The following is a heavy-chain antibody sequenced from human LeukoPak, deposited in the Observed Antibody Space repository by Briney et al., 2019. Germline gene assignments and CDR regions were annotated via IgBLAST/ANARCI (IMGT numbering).Heavy chain of an antibody. CDR3: AKGTGSTWSLSPIDY. V-gene: IGHV3-30*18. CDR2: VSYDGSNK. CDR1: GFTFSSYG. Sequence: GGSLRLSCAASGFTFSSYGMHWVRRAPGKGLEWVAVVSYDGSNKYYADSVKGRFTISRDNSKNALYLQMNSLRVEDTAVYYCAKGTGSTWSLSPIDYWGQGTLVTVSS. D-gene: IGHD6-13*01. J-gene: IGHJ4*02.